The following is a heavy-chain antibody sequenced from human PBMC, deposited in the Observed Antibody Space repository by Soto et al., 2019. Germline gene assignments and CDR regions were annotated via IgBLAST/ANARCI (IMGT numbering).Heavy chain of an antibody. J-gene: IGHJ4*02. V-gene: IGHV2-5*02. CDR3: AHTYYYDSSGYPRGNVYFDY. Sequence: QITLKESGPTLVKPTQTLTLTCTFSGFSLSTSGVGVGWIRQPPGKALEWLALIYWDDDKRYSPSLKSRLTITKDTSKNQVVLTMTNMDPVDTATYYCAHTYYYDSSGYPRGNVYFDYWGQGTLVTVSS. CDR1: GFSLSTSGVG. CDR2: IYWDDDK. D-gene: IGHD3-22*01.